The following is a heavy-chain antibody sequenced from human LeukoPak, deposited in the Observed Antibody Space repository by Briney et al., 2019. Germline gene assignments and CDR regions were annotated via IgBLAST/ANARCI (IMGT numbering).Heavy chain of an antibody. CDR1: GGSISGYY. Sequence: PSETLSLTCTVSGGSISGYYWSWIRQPPGKGLEWIGYIYYSGSTNYNPSLKSRVTISVDTSKNQFSLKLSSVTAADTAMYYCARMTTVTTGGWFDPWGQGTLVSVSS. J-gene: IGHJ5*02. V-gene: IGHV4-59*01. CDR2: IYYSGST. D-gene: IGHD4-11*01. CDR3: ARMTTVTTGGWFDP.